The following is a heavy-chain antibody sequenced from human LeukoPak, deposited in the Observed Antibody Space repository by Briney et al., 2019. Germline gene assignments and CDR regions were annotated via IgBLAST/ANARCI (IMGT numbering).Heavy chain of an antibody. V-gene: IGHV3-43*02. CDR1: GFTFDDYA. J-gene: IGHJ4*02. Sequence: GGSLRLSCAASGFTFDDYAMHWVRQAPGKGLEWVSLISGDGGSTYYADSVKGRFTISRDNSKNSLYLQMNSLRTEDTALYYCAKDWGAYYDSSGFYSGEFDYWGQGTLVTVSS. CDR3: AKDWGAYYDSSGFYSGEFDY. D-gene: IGHD3-22*01. CDR2: ISGDGGST.